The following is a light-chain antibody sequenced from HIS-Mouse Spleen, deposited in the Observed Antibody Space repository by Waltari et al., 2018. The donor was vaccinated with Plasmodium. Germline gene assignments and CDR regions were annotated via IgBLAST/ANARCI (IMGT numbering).Light chain of an antibody. CDR3: QQYNNWPAWT. CDR1: QSVSSN. J-gene: IGKJ1*01. V-gene: IGKV3-15*01. Sequence: EIVMTQSPPTLSVSPGERATLSCRASQSVSSNLAWYQQKPAQAPRFSGSGSGTEFTPTVSSLQSEDFAVYYCQQYNNWPAWTFGQGTKVEIK.